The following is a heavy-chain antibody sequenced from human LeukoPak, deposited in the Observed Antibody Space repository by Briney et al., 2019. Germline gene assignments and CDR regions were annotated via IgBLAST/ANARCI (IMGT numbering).Heavy chain of an antibody. CDR3: AKDQRRYCGGDCYHY. V-gene: IGHV3-30*02. Sequence: GGSLRLSCAASGFTFSSYGMHWVRQAPGKGLEWVAFIRYDGSNKYCADSVKGRFTISRDNSKNTLYLQMNSLRAEDTAVYYCAKDQRRYCGGDCYHYWGQGTLVTVSS. CDR2: IRYDGSNK. D-gene: IGHD2-21*01. CDR1: GFTFSSYG. J-gene: IGHJ4*02.